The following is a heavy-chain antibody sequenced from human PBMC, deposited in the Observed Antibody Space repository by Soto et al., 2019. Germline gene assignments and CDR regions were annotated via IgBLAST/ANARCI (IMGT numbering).Heavy chain of an antibody. CDR3: ARSGVTGIVIPSHWFDP. CDR1: GDSIGGVGY. J-gene: IGHJ5*02. D-gene: IGHD2-21*02. Sequence: SETLSLTCTVSGDSIGGVGYWSWIRQFPGRGLEWIGCISSSGSTYYNPAPNNRISLSLDTSQNQFSLKLLSVTAADTAIYYCARSGVTGIVIPSHWFDPWGQGTLVTVSS. V-gene: IGHV4-31*03. CDR2: ISSSGST.